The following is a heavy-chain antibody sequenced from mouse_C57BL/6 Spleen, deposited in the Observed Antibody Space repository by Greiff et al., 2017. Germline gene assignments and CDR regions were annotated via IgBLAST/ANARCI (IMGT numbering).Heavy chain of an antibody. D-gene: IGHD2-4*01. CDR2: IYPRSGNT. CDR1: GYTFTSYG. V-gene: IGHV1-81*01. J-gene: IGHJ3*01. Sequence: VKLQESGAELARPGASVKLSCKASGYTFTSYGISWVKQRTGQGLEWIGEIYPRSGNTYYNEKFKGKATLTADKSSSTAYMELRSLTSEDSAVYFCARSGSYYDYEGTWFAYWGQGTLVTVSA. CDR3: ARSGSYYDYEGTWFAY.